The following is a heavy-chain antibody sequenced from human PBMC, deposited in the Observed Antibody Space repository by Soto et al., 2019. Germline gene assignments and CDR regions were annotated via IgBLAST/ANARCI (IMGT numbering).Heavy chain of an antibody. CDR3: ARNSYYDSSGYDS. CDR1: GGSISSYY. J-gene: IGHJ4*02. D-gene: IGHD3-22*01. V-gene: IGHV4-59*01. Sequence: SETLSLTCTVSGGSISSYYWSWIRQPPGKGLEWIGYIYYSGSTNYNPSLKSRVTISVDTSKNQFSLKLSSVTAADTAVYYCARNSYYDSSGYDSWGKGTLVTVSS. CDR2: IYYSGST.